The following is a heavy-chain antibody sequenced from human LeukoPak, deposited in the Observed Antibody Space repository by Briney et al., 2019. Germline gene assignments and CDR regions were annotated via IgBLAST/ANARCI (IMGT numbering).Heavy chain of an antibody. CDR1: GGSFSGYY. CDR3: ARGRIQDY. J-gene: IGHJ4*02. D-gene: IGHD5-18*01. Sequence: SSETLSLTCAVYGGSFSGYYWSWILQPPGKGLEWIGEINHSGSTNYNPSLKSRVTISVDTSKNQLSLKLSSVTAADTAVYYCARGRIQDYWGQGTLVTVSS. CDR2: INHSGST. V-gene: IGHV4-34*01.